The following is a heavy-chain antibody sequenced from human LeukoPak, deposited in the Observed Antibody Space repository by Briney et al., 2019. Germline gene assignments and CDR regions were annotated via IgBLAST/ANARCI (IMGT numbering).Heavy chain of an antibody. V-gene: IGHV3-23*01. J-gene: IGHJ4*02. D-gene: IGHD1-26*01. CDR3: AKDSGSFDY. Sequence: PGGSLRLSCAASGFTFSDYYMSWIRQAPGKGLQWVSAISDSGVNTFYADSVKGRFTISRDNSKNTLYLQMNSLRAEDTAVYYCAKDSGSFDYWGQGTLVTVSS. CDR2: ISDSGVNT. CDR1: GFTFSDYY.